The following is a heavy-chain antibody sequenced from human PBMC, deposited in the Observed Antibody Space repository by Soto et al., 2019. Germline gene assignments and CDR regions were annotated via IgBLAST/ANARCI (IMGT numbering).Heavy chain of an antibody. CDR2: INHSGST. CDR1: GGSFSGYY. V-gene: IGHV4-34*01. Sequence: SETLSLTCAVYGGSFSGYYWSWIRQPPGKGLEWIGEINHSGSTNYNPSLKSRVTISVDTSKNQFSLKLSSVTAADTAVYYCARGSGLLEYYYYYGMDVWGQGTTVTVSS. D-gene: IGHD3-22*01. J-gene: IGHJ6*02. CDR3: ARGSGLLEYYYYYGMDV.